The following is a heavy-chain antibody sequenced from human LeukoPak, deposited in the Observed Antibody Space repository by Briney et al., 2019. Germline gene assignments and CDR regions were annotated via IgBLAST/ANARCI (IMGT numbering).Heavy chain of an antibody. CDR2: IYTSGST. V-gene: IGHV4-4*07. Sequence: SETLSLTCTVSGGSISSYYWSWIRQPAGKGLEWIGRIYTSGSTNYNPSLKSRVTMSVDTSKNQFSLKLSSVTAADTAVYYCARLHYDVLTGPFDYWGRGTLVTVSS. J-gene: IGHJ4*02. D-gene: IGHD3-9*01. CDR1: GGSISSYY. CDR3: ARLHYDVLTGPFDY.